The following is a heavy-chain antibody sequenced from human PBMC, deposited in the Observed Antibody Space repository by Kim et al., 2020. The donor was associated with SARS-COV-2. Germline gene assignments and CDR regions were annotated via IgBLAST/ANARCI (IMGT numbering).Heavy chain of an antibody. V-gene: IGHV3-33*01. CDR2: IWYDGSNK. CDR3: ARAFPIYDILTGYYKGNMGGLYYYYGMDV. D-gene: IGHD3-9*01. Sequence: GGSLRLSCAASGFTFSSYGMHWVRQAPGKGLEWVAVIWYDGSNKYYADSVKGRFTISRDNSKNTLYLQMNSLRAEDTAVYYCARAFPIYDILTGYYKGNMGGLYYYYGMDVWGQGTTVTVSS. CDR1: GFTFSSYG. J-gene: IGHJ6*02.